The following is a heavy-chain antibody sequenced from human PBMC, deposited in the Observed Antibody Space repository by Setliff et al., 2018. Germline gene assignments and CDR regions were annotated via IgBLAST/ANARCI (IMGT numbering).Heavy chain of an antibody. CDR1: DCH. J-gene: IGHJ3*01. V-gene: IGHV3-49*03. CDR2: IRSKAYGGTT. CDR3: VRVLDYYDSNGYSVDAFDV. Sequence: DCHWGWIRQPPGKGLEWVGFIRSKAYGGTTEYAASVKGRFTISRDDSKSIAYLQMNSLKTEDTAVYYCVRVLDYYDSNGYSVDAFDVWGQGTMVTVSS. D-gene: IGHD3-22*01.